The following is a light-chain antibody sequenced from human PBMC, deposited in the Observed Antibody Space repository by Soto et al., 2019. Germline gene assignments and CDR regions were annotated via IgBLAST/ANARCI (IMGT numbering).Light chain of an antibody. CDR3: QQHANYPST. CDR2: KAS. Sequence: DIQMTQSPSTLSASIGDRVTITCRASRNIGSWLAWYQQKAGKAPNLLIYKASTLETGVPSRFSGSASGTEFTLTISSLQPDDFATYYCQQHANYPSTFGGGTKVDIK. J-gene: IGKJ4*01. CDR1: RNIGSW. V-gene: IGKV1-5*03.